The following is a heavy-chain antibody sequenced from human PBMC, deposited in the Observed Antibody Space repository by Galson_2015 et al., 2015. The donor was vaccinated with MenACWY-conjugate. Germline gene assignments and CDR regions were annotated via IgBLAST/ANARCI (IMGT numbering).Heavy chain of an antibody. V-gene: IGHV1-18*04. CDR1: GYTFTSYG. CDR3: ARDSAYSSSWYPSYYYYGMDV. CDR2: ISVYNGNT. J-gene: IGHJ6*02. Sequence: QSGAEVKKPGASVKVSCKASGYTFTSYGISWVRQAPGQGLEWMGWISVYNGNTNYAQKLQGRVTMTTDTSTSTAYMELRSLRSDDTAVYYCARDSAYSSSWYPSYYYYGMDVWGQGTTVTVSS. D-gene: IGHD6-13*01.